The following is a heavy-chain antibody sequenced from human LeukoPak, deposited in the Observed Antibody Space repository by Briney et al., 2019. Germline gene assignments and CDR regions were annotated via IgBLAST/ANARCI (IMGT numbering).Heavy chain of an antibody. V-gene: IGHV3-53*01. Sequence: GGSLRLSCTVSGFTVSSNSMSWVRQAPGKGLEWVSFIYSGGNTYYSDSVKGRFTISRDNSKNTLYLQMNSLRADDTAVYYCARRAGEYSHPYDYWGQGTLVTVSS. CDR3: ARRAGEYSHPYDY. D-gene: IGHD4-17*01. J-gene: IGHJ4*02. CDR2: IYSGGNT. CDR1: GFTVSSNS.